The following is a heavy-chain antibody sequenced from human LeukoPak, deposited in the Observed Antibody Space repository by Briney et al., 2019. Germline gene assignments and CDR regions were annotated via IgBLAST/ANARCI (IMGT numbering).Heavy chain of an antibody. Sequence: GGSLRLSCAASGFTVSNNYMTWVRQAPGKGLEWVSFIDTSSTTMYYTDSVKGRFTISRDNAKNSLYLQMNSLKVEDTAIYYCARDNWVDCWGQGTLVTVSP. V-gene: IGHV3-11*01. CDR2: IDTSSTTM. CDR3: ARDNWVDC. CDR1: GFTVSNNY. J-gene: IGHJ5*01.